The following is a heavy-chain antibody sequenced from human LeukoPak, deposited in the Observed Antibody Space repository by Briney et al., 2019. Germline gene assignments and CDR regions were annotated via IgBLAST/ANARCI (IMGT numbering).Heavy chain of an antibody. V-gene: IGHV4-39*01. D-gene: IGHD6-19*01. J-gene: IGHJ4*02. Sequence: PSETLSLTCTVSGGSISSSYYYWGWIRQPPGKGLEWIGSIYSSGSTYYNPSLKSRVTISVDTSKNQFSLKLSSVTAADTAVYYCARGGAVAEFDYWGQGTLVTVSS. CDR2: IYSSGST. CDR1: GGSISSSYYY. CDR3: ARGGAVAEFDY.